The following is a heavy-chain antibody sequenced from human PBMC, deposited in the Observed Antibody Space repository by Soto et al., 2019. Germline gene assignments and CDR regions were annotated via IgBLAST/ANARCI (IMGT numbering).Heavy chain of an antibody. CDR3: AFIRGVIMVDYGMDV. CDR2: INTDGSTT. V-gene: IGHV3-74*01. CDR1: GFTFSSDW. D-gene: IGHD3-10*01. Sequence: PGGSLSLSCAASGFTFSSDWMHWVRQAPGKGLEWVSCINTDGSTTSYADSVKGRFTISRDNAKNSVYLQMNSLRAEDTAVYSCAFIRGVIMVDYGMDVWAQGTTVPVSS. J-gene: IGHJ6*01.